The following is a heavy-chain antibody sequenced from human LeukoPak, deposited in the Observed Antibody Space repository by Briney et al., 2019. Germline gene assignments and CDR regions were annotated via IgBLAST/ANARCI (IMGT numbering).Heavy chain of an antibody. CDR1: GGSISSSSYY. J-gene: IGHJ4*02. CDR2: IYYSGST. V-gene: IGHV4-39*01. CDR3: ARCRRIGYCSGGSCCYFDY. Sequence: SETLSLTCTVSGGSISSSSYYWGWIRQPPGKGLEWIGSIYYSGSTYYNPSLKSRVTISVDTSKNQFSLKLSSVTAADTAVYYCARCRRIGYCSGGSCCYFDYWGQGTLVTVSS. D-gene: IGHD2-15*01.